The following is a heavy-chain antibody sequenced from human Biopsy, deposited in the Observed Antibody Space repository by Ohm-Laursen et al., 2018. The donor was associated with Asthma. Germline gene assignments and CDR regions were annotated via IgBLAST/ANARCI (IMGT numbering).Heavy chain of an antibody. Sequence: ASVKVSCKISGYSLTDLSMHWVRQAPGQGLEWMGGHDHEEGGKENARRFQGRVTMTEDTSTDTAYMELSSLSSDDTAVYYCASDFPKDYVRYNFQFWGQGTLVTVSS. CDR1: GYSLTDLS. J-gene: IGHJ4*02. CDR3: ASDFPKDYVRYNFQF. V-gene: IGHV1-24*01. D-gene: IGHD4-17*01. CDR2: HDHEEGGK.